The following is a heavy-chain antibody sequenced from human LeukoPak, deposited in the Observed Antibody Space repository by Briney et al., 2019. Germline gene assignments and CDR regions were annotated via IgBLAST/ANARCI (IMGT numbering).Heavy chain of an antibody. CDR2: IYYSGST. CDR3: ARRGWEPHSLWDY. D-gene: IGHD1-26*01. CDR1: GGSISSSSYY. Sequence: PSETLSLTCTVSGGSISSSSYYWGWIRQPPGKGLEWLGSIYYSGSTYYNPSLKSRVTISVDTSKNQFSLKLSSVTAADTAVYYCARRGWEPHSLWDYWGQGTLVTVSS. J-gene: IGHJ4*02. V-gene: IGHV4-39*01.